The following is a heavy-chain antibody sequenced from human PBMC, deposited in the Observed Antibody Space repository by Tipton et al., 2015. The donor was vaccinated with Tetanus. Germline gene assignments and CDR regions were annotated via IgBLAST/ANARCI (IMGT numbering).Heavy chain of an antibody. J-gene: IGHJ5*02. V-gene: IGHV4-34*01. CDR2: INHSGST. CDR3: ASRGYSYGLFDP. Sequence: TLSLTCAVYGGSFSGYYWSWIRQPPGKGLEWIGEINHSGSTNYNPSPKSRVTISVDTSKNQFSLKLSSVTAADTAVYYCASRGYSYGLFDPWGQGTLVTVSS. CDR1: GGSFSGYY. D-gene: IGHD5-18*01.